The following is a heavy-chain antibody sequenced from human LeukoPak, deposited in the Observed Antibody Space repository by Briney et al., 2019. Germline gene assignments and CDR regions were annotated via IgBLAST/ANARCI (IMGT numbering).Heavy chain of an antibody. V-gene: IGHV4-59*08. CDR3: ARQPEHGGPWYFDY. Sequence: SETLSLTCTVSGGSISSYYWSWIRQPPGKGLEWIGYIYYSGSTNYNPSLKSRVTISVDTSKNQFSLKLSSVTAADTAVYYCARQPEHGGPWYFDYWGQGTLVTVSS. D-gene: IGHD2-15*01. J-gene: IGHJ4*02. CDR2: IYYSGST. CDR1: GGSISSYY.